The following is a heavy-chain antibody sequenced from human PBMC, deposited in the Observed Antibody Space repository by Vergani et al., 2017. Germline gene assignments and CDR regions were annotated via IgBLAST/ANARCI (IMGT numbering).Heavy chain of an antibody. D-gene: IGHD2-8*01. CDR1: GYTFTSYG. J-gene: IGHJ4*02. Sequence: QVQLVQSGAEVKKPGASVKVSCKASGYTFTSYGISWVRQAPGQGLEWMGWISAYNGNTNYAQKLQGRVTMTTDTSTSTAYMELRSLRSDDTAVYYCAKGPRVYCTNGVCYIDYWGQGTLVTVSS. CDR2: ISAYNGNT. CDR3: AKGPRVYCTNGVCYIDY. V-gene: IGHV1-18*01.